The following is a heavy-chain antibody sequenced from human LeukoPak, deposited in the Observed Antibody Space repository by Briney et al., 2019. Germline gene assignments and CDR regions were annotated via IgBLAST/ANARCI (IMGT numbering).Heavy chain of an antibody. CDR3: ARDPGVAVAVTGEYYFDY. CDR1: GYTFTGYY. J-gene: IGHJ4*02. V-gene: IGHV1-2*02. CDR2: INPNSGGT. Sequence: ASVKVSFKASGYTFTGYYMHWVRQAPAQGLEWMGWINPNSGGTNYAQKFQGRVTMTRDTSISTAYMELSRLRSDDTAVYYCARDPGVAVAVTGEYYFDYWGQGTLVTVSS. D-gene: IGHD6-19*01.